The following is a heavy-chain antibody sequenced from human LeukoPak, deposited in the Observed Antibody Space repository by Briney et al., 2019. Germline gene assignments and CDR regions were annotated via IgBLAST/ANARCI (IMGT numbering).Heavy chain of an antibody. CDR1: SGSIRTSY. V-gene: IGHV4-59*01. CDR2: IYYSGST. CDR3: ARAPNPDFFDD. D-gene: IGHD2-8*01. Sequence: SETLSLTCTVSSGSIRTSYCSWIRQPPGKGLEWIGYIYYSGSTNYNPSLKSRVTISVDTSRNQFSLKLSSVTAADTAVYYCARAPNPDFFDDWGQGTLVTVSS. J-gene: IGHJ4*02.